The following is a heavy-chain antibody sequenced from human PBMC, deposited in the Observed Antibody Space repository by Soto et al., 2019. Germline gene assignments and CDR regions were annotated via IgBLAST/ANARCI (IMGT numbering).Heavy chain of an antibody. V-gene: IGHV6-1*01. D-gene: IGHD3-10*01. J-gene: IGHJ3*01. CDR1: GDSVSSNSAA. CDR3: AIDWFIRLSGKIDHHKGPLDV. CDR2: TYYRSKWYN. Sequence: SQTLSLTCAISGDSVSSNSAAWNWIRQSPSRGLEWLGRTYYRSKWYNDYAVSVKSRITINPDTSKNQFSLQLNSVTPEDTAVYYCAIDWFIRLSGKIDHHKGPLDVWGQGTTVTVSS.